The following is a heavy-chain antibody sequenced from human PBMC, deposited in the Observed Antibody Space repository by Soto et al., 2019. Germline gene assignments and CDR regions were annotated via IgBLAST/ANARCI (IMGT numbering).Heavy chain of an antibody. CDR2: IYYSGST. D-gene: IGHD6-13*01. CDR1: GGSISSYY. CDR3: ARITSAAAVPHWFDP. V-gene: IGHV4-59*01. J-gene: IGHJ5*02. Sequence: SETLSLTCTVSGGSISSYYWSWIRQPPGKGLEWIGYIYYSGSTNYNPSLKSRVTISVDTSKNQFSLKLSSVTAADTAVYYCARITSAAAVPHWFDPWGQGTLVTVSS.